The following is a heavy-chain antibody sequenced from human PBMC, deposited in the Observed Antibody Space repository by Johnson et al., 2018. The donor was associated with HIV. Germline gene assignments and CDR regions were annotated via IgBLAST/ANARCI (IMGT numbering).Heavy chain of an antibody. CDR2: IGTAGDT. CDR1: GFTFSNYD. Sequence: VQLVESGGGLIQPGGSLRLSCAASGFTFSNYDMYWVRQATGKGLEWVSGIGTAGDTYYADSLKGRFTISREDAKNSLYLQMNSLRAGDTAVAYCARGGSHITIFGVDINMGAFDIWGQGTMVTVSS. D-gene: IGHD3-3*01. CDR3: ARGGSHITIFGVDINMGAFDI. V-gene: IGHV3-13*01. J-gene: IGHJ3*02.